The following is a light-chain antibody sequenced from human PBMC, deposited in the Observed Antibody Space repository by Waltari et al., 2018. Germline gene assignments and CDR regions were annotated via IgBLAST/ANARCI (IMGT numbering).Light chain of an antibody. CDR3: QQHNTFPPT. V-gene: IGKV1-12*01. J-gene: IGKJ1*01. Sequence: DIQMTQSPSSLSASVGDRVPITCQASQDISNWLAWYQQKPGKAPKLLIHSTSSLQSGVPSRFSGSGSGTEFTLTISSLQPEDFATYCCQQHNTFPPTFGQGTKVEIK. CDR1: QDISNW. CDR2: STS.